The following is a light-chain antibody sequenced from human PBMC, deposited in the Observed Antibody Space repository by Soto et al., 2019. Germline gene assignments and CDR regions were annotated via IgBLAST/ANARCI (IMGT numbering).Light chain of an antibody. V-gene: IGLV3-21*02. J-gene: IGLJ2*01. Sequence: SYELTHPPSVSVAPGQTARITCERNNIGSKSVHWYQQKPGQAPVLVVYGDSDRPSGNPERFSGCNSENTATLTITRVEAGDEADYYCQVWDSSSDHVVFGGGTKVTVL. CDR3: QVWDSSSDHVV. CDR2: GDS. CDR1: NIGSKS.